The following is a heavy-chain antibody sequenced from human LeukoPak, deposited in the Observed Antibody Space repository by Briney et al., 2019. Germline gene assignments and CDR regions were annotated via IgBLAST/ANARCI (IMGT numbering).Heavy chain of an antibody. CDR2: INHSGST. Sequence: PSETLSLTCAVYGGSFSGYYWSWIRQPPGKGLEWIGEINHSGSTNYNPSLKSRVTISVDTSKNQFSLKLSSVTAADTVVYYCAXRITMIVVVRYFDYWGQGTLVTVSS. J-gene: IGHJ4*02. CDR3: AXRITMIVVVRYFDY. V-gene: IGHV4-34*01. D-gene: IGHD3-22*01. CDR1: GGSFSGYY.